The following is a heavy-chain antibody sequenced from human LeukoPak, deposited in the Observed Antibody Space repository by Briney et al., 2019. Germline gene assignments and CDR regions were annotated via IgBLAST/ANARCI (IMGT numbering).Heavy chain of an antibody. CDR1: GGSISSGSYY. CDR2: IYTSGST. D-gene: IGHD3-3*01. J-gene: IGHJ5*02. CDR3: ARDRGVRYNWFDP. Sequence: SQTLSLTCTVSGGSISSGSYYWSWIRQPAGKGLEWIGRIYTSGSTNYNPSLKSRVTISVDTSKNQFSLKLSSVTAADTAVYYCARDRGVRYNWFDPWGQGTLVTVSS. V-gene: IGHV4-61*02.